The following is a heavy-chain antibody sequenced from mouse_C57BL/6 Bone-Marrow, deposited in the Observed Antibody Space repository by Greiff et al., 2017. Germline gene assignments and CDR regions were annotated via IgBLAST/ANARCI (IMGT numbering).Heavy chain of an antibody. D-gene: IGHD2-1*01. J-gene: IGHJ3*01. CDR1: GYTFTSYW. CDR2: IHPSDSDT. CDR3: AIWAYGNYWFAY. V-gene: IGHV1-74*01. Sequence: QVQLKQPGAELVKPGASVKVSCKASGYTFTSYWMHWVKQRPGQGLEWIGRIHPSDSDTNYNQKFKGKATLTVDKSSSTAYMQLSSLTSEDSAVYYCAIWAYGNYWFAYWGQGTLVTVSA.